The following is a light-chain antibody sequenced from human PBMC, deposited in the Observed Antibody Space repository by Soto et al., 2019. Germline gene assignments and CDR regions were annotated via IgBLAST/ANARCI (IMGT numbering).Light chain of an antibody. CDR1: QSVKTF. J-gene: IGKJ4*01. CDR2: DAS. Sequence: EIVLTQSPATLSLSPGERATLSCRASQSVKTFLVWYQQKPGQAHRLLIYDASKRANGIPARFSGCGSGTDFTLTIRCLETQDFVVYYGQQRSNWPPLTVGGQTKVDIK. V-gene: IGKV3-11*01. CDR3: QQRSNWPPLT.